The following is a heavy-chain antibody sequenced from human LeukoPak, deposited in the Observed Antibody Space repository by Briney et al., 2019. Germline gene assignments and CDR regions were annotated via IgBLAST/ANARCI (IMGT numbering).Heavy chain of an antibody. Sequence: SETLSLTCTVSGGSISSYYWSWIRPPPGKGLEWIGYIYYSGTTNYNPSLKSRVTISVDTSKNQFSLKLSSVTAADTAVYYCARGVYIVAAQYGYWGQGTLVTVSS. CDR2: IYYSGTT. CDR1: GGSISSYY. CDR3: ARGVYIVAAQYGY. J-gene: IGHJ4*02. D-gene: IGHD6-13*01. V-gene: IGHV4-59*01.